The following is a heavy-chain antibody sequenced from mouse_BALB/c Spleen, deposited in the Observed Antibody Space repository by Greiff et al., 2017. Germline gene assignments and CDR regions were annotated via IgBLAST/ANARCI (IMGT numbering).Heavy chain of an antibody. D-gene: IGHD2-10*01. CDR1: GYTFTSYW. J-gene: IGHJ2*01. CDR3: TAYYGNYFDY. CDR2: IDPSGSYT. Sequence: VQLQQPGAELVKPGASVKMSCKASGYTFTSYWMHWVKQRPGQGLEWIGVIDPSGSYTSYNQKFKGKATLTVDTSSSTAYMQLSSLTSEDSAVYYCTAYYGNYFDYWGQGTTLTVSS. V-gene: IGHV1S127*01.